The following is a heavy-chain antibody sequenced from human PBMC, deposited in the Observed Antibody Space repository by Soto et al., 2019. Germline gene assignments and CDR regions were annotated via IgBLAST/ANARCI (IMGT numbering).Heavy chain of an antibody. CDR3: ARGPGGATKPYYYYAMDV. J-gene: IGHJ6*01. CDR2: INTYSGKT. Sequence: QVHLVQSGGEVKKPGTSVKVSCKASGYTFNSHGISWVRQVPGQGLEWMGWINTYSGKTNYAQKFQGRVTMTTTTPTNTTYLELRSLRSGDTAVYYCARGPGGATKPYYYYAMDVWGQGTPITVSS. V-gene: IGHV1-18*04. CDR1: GYTFNSHG. D-gene: IGHD1-26*01.